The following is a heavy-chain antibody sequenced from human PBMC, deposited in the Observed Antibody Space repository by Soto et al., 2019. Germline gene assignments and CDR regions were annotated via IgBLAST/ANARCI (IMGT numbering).Heavy chain of an antibody. CDR2: ISAYNGNT. CDR3: RGHRTDSSGYYPFDY. V-gene: IGHV1-18*01. Sequence: ASVKVSCKASGYTFTSYGISWVRQAPGQGLEWMGWISAYNGNTNYAQKLQGRVTMTTDTSTSTAYMELRSLRSDDTAVYYCRGHRTDSSGYYPFDYWGQGTLVTVSS. CDR1: GYTFTSYG. D-gene: IGHD3-22*01. J-gene: IGHJ4*02.